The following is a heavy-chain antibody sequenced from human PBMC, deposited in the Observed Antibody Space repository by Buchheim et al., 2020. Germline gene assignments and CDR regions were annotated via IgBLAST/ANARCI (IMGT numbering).Heavy chain of an antibody. CDR3: AKVYDSSGCVA. Sequence: EVQLLESGGGLVQPGGSLRLSCAASGFTFSSYGMSWVRQAPGKGLEWVSSMSGSGGNTYYVDSVKGRLTISRDNSKNTLYLQMNSLRAEDAAVYYCAKVYDSSGCVAWGQGTL. CDR2: MSGSGGNT. CDR1: GFTFSSYG. J-gene: IGHJ5*02. D-gene: IGHD3-22*01. V-gene: IGHV3-23*01.